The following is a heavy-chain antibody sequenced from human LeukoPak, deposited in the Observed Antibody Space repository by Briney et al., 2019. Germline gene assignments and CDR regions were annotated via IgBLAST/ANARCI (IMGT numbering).Heavy chain of an antibody. J-gene: IGHJ5*02. CDR1: GFILSDHY. CDR3: GRSGRYRPSDL. V-gene: IGHV3-72*01. CDR2: TRNKANSYTT. D-gene: IGHD1-26*01. Sequence: GGSLRLSCAASGFILSDHYIDWVRQAPGKGLEWVGRTRNKANSYTTEYAASVKGRFTISRDDPKNLLYLQMDSLKSEDTAVYYCGRSGRYRPSDLWGQGTLVTVSS.